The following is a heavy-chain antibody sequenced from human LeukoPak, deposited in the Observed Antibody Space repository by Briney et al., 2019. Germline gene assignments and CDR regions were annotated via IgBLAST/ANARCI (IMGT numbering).Heavy chain of an antibody. CDR1: GGSMTNYY. CDR2: VYYSGST. J-gene: IGHJ4*02. Sequence: SENLSLTCTVSGGSMTNYYWSWIRQSPGKGLECIGYVYYSGSTTYNPSLKSRVTISVDTSKNQFSLKLNSVTAADTAVYYCARRGYGNGSFDSWGQGTLVTVSS. V-gene: IGHV4-59*08. D-gene: IGHD5-18*01. CDR3: ARRGYGNGSFDS.